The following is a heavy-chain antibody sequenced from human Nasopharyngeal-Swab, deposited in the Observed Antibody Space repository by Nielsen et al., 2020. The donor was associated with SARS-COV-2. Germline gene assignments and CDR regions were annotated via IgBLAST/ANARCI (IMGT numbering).Heavy chain of an antibody. J-gene: IGHJ4*02. V-gene: IGHV3-23*01. CDR1: GFTFSSYS. Sequence: GESLKISCAASGFTFSSYSMNWVRQAPGKGLEWVSAISGSGGSTYYADSVKGRFTISRDNSKNTLYLQMNSLRAEDTAVYYCAKLDLAIVVVPAAMPAGIDYWGQGTLVTVSS. D-gene: IGHD2-2*01. CDR3: AKLDLAIVVVPAAMPAGIDY. CDR2: ISGSGGST.